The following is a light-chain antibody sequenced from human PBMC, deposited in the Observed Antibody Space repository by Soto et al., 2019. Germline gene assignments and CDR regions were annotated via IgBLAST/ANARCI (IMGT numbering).Light chain of an antibody. CDR2: GAS. V-gene: IGKV3-15*01. CDR3: QEYDNWLTWT. Sequence: ELVMTQSPATLSVSPGERATLSCRASQSVSRNLAWYQQKPCQAPRLLMYGASTRATGIPARFSGSGSGTEFTLTISSLQSEDFAVYYCQEYDNWLTWTFGQGTKLDIK. CDR1: QSVSRN. J-gene: IGKJ1*01.